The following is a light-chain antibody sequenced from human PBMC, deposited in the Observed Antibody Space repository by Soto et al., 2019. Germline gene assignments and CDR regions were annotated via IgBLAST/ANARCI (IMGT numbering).Light chain of an antibody. CDR3: MQARQTPWT. V-gene: IGKV2-28*01. J-gene: IGKJ1*01. CDR2: LGS. CDR1: QSLLHSNGYNY. Sequence: DIVMTQSPLSLPVTPGEPASISCRSSQSLLHSNGYNYLDWYLQKPGQSPQLLIYLGSNRASGVTDRFSGSGSGTDFTLKISRVEAEDVGVYYCMQARQTPWTFGQGTNVEIK.